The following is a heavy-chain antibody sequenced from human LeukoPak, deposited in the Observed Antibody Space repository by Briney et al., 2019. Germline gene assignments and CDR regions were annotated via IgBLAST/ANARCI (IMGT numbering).Heavy chain of an antibody. D-gene: IGHD3-3*01. CDR3: ATDRGWRTSGYYLYYFEY. V-gene: IGHV3-7*01. Sequence: GGSLRLSCAASGFIFTGYFMSWVRQAPGKGLEWVASIKHDGSEKYYVDSVRGRFTISRDNTKNLLYLQMSGLRAEDTAVYYCATDRGWRTSGYYLYYFEYWGQGTLVTFSS. CDR2: IKHDGSEK. CDR1: GFIFTGYF. J-gene: IGHJ4*02.